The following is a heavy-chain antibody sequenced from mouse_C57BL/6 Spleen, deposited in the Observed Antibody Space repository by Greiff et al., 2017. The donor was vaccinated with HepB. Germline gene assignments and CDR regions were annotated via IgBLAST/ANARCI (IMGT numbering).Heavy chain of an antibody. D-gene: IGHD1-1*01. J-gene: IGHJ4*01. Sequence: VHVKQSGPELVKPGASVKISCKASGYSFTDSNMNWVKQSNGKSLEWIGVINPTYGTTSYNQKFKGKATLTVDQASSTASMQLNSLTSEDSAVYYCARGDWGRGSRYYYAMDYWGQGTSVTVSS. CDR1: GYSFTDSN. CDR2: INPTYGTT. CDR3: ARGDWGRGSRYYYAMDY. V-gene: IGHV1-39*01.